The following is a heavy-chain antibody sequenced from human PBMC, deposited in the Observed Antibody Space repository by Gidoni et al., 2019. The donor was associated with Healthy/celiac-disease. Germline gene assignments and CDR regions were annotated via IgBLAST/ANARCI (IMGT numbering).Heavy chain of an antibody. J-gene: IGHJ4*02. CDR2: ISWNSCSI. D-gene: IGHD3-10*01. CDR1: GFTFDDYA. V-gene: IGHV3-9*01. CDR3: ALGGGYYGSGSPYYFDY. Sequence: EVQLVESGGGLVQPGRSLRLSCAASGFTFDDYAMHWVRQAPGKGLEWVSGISWNSCSIGYADSVKGRFTIARDNAKNSLYLQMNSLRAEDTALYYCALGGGYYGSGSPYYFDYWGQGTLVTVSS.